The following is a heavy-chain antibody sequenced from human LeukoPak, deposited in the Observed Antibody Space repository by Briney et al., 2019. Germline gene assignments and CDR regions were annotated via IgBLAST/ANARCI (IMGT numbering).Heavy chain of an antibody. D-gene: IGHD6-19*01. V-gene: IGHV1-2*02. J-gene: IGHJ4*02. CDR3: ARVRYSSGWYLGYFDY. CDR1: GYSFIGHY. Sequence: ASVKVSCKASGYSFIGHYIHWVRQAPGQGLEWMGYINPNSGGTNSAQKFQGRVTMTRDTSISTAYMELSRLRSDDTAVYYCARVRYSSGWYLGYFDYWGQGTLVTVSS. CDR2: INPNSGGT.